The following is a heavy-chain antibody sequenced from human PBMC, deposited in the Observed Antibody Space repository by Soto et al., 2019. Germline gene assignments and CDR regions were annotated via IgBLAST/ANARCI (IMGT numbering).Heavy chain of an antibody. CDR1: GFTFSSYG. D-gene: IGHD2-15*01. Sequence: GGSLRVSCTAAGFTFSSYGRSWVRQAPGKGLEWVSTISGSGGSTYYADSVKGRFTISRDNSKSALYLQMNSLRAEDTAIYYCAKESDISLFYFDDWGQGTLVTVSS. CDR3: AKESDISLFYFDD. CDR2: ISGSGGST. J-gene: IGHJ4*02. V-gene: IGHV3-23*01.